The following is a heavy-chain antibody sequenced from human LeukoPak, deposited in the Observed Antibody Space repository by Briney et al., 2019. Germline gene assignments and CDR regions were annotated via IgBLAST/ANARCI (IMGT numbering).Heavy chain of an antibody. CDR2: IYSGGST. CDR1: GVTVSSNY. CDR3: ARDFRLGNAAAGTDY. V-gene: IGHV3-66*01. D-gene: IGHD6-13*01. Sequence: GGSLRLSCAASGVTVSSNYMSWVRQAPGKGLEWVSVIYSGGSTYYADSVKGRFTISRDNSKNTLYLQMNSLRAEDTAVYYCARDFRLGNAAAGTDYWGQGTLVTVSS. J-gene: IGHJ4*02.